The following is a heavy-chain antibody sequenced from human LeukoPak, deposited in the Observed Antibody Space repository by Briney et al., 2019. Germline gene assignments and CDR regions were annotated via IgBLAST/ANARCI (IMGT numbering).Heavy chain of an antibody. V-gene: IGHV4-34*01. CDR1: GGSFSGYY. D-gene: IGHD3-22*01. J-gene: IGHJ4*02. CDR3: ARGFNAITMIVVASPYYFDY. Sequence: PSEPLSLTCAVYGGSFSGYYWSWLRQPPGKGLEWVGEINHSGSTNYNPSLKSLVTISVDTSKNQFSLKLSSVTAADTAVYYCARGFNAITMIVVASPYYFDYWGQGTLVTVSS. CDR2: INHSGST.